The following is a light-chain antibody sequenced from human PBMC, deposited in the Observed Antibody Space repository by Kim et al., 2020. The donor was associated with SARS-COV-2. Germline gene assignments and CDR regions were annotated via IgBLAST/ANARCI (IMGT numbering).Light chain of an antibody. J-gene: IGKJ4*01. CDR2: DAS. CDR1: QDINNY. V-gene: IGKV1-33*01. Sequence: ASLGDIVTHTCQAIQDINNYLSWYHHKPGKAPKLMINDASNLETVVPSRFSASGSGTDFTFTISSLQREVLGTYYCEQYDNLPLTFGGGTKVDIK. CDR3: EQYDNLPLT.